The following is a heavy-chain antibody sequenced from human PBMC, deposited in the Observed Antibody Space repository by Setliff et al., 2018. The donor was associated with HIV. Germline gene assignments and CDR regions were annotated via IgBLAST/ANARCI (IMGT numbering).Heavy chain of an antibody. CDR3: ARRIGGYPYYFDY. V-gene: IGHV4-59*01. D-gene: IGHD2-15*01. Sequence: PPGKGLEWIGYIYYSGFASYNPSLKSRVTISLDTSKNQFSLKLSSVAAADTAVYYCARRIGGYPYYFDYWGQGTLVTVSS. CDR2: IYYSGFA. J-gene: IGHJ4*02.